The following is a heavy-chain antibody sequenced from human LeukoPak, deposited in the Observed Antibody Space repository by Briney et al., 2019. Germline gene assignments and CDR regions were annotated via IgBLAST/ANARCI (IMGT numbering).Heavy chain of an antibody. CDR3: ARNGYTYGPDY. CDR2: INGDGSTT. Sequence: GGSLRLSCAASGFTFSNYWMHWVRQAPGKGLVWVSRINGDGSTTSYADSVKGRFTVSRDNAKNKLYLQMNSLRAEDTAVYYCARNGYTYGPDYWGQGTLVTVSS. V-gene: IGHV3-74*01. CDR1: GFTFSNYW. J-gene: IGHJ4*02. D-gene: IGHD5-18*01.